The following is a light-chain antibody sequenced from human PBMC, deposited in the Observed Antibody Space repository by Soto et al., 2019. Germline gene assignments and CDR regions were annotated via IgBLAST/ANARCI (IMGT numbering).Light chain of an antibody. Sequence: DIVMTQSPDSLALSLGERATINCKSSQTVLLSSNNKNYLAWYQQKPGQPPKLLIYWASTRESGVPDRFSGSGSGTAFTLTISSLQAEDVAVYYCQQYYSTPPTFAQGTTLEIK. CDR2: WAS. CDR1: QTVLLSSNNKNY. J-gene: IGKJ2*01. CDR3: QQYYSTPPT. V-gene: IGKV4-1*01.